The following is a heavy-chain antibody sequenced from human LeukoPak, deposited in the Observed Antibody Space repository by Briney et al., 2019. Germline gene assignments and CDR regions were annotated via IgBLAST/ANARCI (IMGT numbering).Heavy chain of an antibody. CDR1: GGSISSYY. V-gene: IGHV4-59*01. D-gene: IGHD6-13*01. CDR3: ASGGRYSSSWYFYFN. Sequence: SSETLSLTCTVSGGSISSYYWSWIRQPPGKGLEWIGYIYYSGSTNYNPSLKSRVTISVDTSKNQFSLKLSSVTAADTAVYYCASGGRYSSSWYFYFNWGQGTLVTVSS. J-gene: IGHJ4*02. CDR2: IYYSGST.